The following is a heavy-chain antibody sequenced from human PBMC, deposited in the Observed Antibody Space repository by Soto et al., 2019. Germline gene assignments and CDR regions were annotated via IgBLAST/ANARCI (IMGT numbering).Heavy chain of an antibody. Sequence: PSETLSLTCTVSGGSIGSYYWSWIRQPAGKGLEWIGRIYTSGSTNYNPSLKSRVTMSVDTSKNQFSLKLSSVTAADTAVYYCARSDSYGPLGAFDIWGQGTMVTVSS. CDR1: GGSIGSYY. V-gene: IGHV4-4*07. CDR3: ARSDSYGPLGAFDI. D-gene: IGHD5-18*01. CDR2: IYTSGST. J-gene: IGHJ3*02.